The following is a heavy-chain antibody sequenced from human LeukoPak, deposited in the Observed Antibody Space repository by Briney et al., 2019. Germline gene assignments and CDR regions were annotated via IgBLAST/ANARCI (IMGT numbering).Heavy chain of an antibody. J-gene: IGHJ4*02. V-gene: IGHV4-4*09. Sequence: SESLSLTCTVSGDSISSSYWNWIRQTPGKGLEWIGYISASGNTNYNPSLKSRIIISVDMSKNQFSLKLSSVTAADTAVYYCARLIPGTTGLRKNYFDYWGQGTLVTVSS. CDR1: GDSISSSY. CDR2: ISASGNT. CDR3: ARLIPGTTGLRKNYFDY. D-gene: IGHD1-20*01.